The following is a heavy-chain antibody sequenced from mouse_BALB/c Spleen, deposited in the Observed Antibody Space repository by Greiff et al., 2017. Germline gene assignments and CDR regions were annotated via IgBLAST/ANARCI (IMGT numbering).Heavy chain of an antibody. CDR2: ISSGSSTI. D-gene: IGHD2-4*01. V-gene: IGHV5-17*02. J-gene: IGHJ2*01. Sequence: DVMLVESGGGLVQPGGSRKLSCAASGFTFSSFGMHWVRQAPEKGLEWVAYISSGSSTIYYADTVKGRFTISRDNPKNTLFLQMTSLRSEDTAMYYCARSTMIDYWGQGTTLTVSS. CDR1: GFTFSSFG. CDR3: ARSTMIDY.